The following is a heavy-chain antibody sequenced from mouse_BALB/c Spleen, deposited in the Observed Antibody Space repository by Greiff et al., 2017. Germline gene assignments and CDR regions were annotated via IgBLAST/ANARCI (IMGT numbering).Heavy chain of an antibody. J-gene: IGHJ4*01. CDR1: GFTFSSFG. CDR2: ISSGSSTI. V-gene: IGHV5-17*02. CDR3: ARYDGTYAMDY. Sequence: EVQRVESGGGLVQPGGSRKLSCAASGFTFSSFGMHWVRQAPEKGLEWVAYISSGSSTIYYADTVKGRFTISRDNPKNTLFLQMTSLRSEDTAMYYCARYDGTYAMDYWGQGTSVTVSS. D-gene: IGHD2-3*01.